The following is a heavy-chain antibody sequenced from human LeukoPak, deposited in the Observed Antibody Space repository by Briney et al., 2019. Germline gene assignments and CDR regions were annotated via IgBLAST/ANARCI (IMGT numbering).Heavy chain of an antibody. D-gene: IGHD6-19*01. CDR2: ISGSGGST. Sequence: PGGSLEVSCAASGFTFSSYAMSWVRQAPGKGLEWVSAISGSGGSTYYADSVNRRFTISRDNSKNTLHLQMNSLRAEDTAVYYCAGGQSGSSGWYGVKPFDYWGQGTLVTVSS. CDR1: GFTFSSYA. J-gene: IGHJ4*02. V-gene: IGHV3-23*01. CDR3: AGGQSGSSGWYGVKPFDY.